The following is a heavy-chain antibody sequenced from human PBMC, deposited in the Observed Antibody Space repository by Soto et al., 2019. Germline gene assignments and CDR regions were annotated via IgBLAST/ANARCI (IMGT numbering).Heavy chain of an antibody. Sequence: QVQLVQSGAELKKPGASVNISCQASGFTFSDTLINWVRQGPGQRLEWMGWINPANGNTRYSEPFQGRVTISSLSSASTAYVALRDLIAEDTAVYYCARDIVSVGPRANEAFEVWGQGTMITGSS. CDR2: INPANGNT. V-gene: IGHV1-3*01. D-gene: IGHD1-26*01. CDR3: ARDIVSVGPRANEAFEV. CDR1: GFTFSDTL. J-gene: IGHJ3*01.